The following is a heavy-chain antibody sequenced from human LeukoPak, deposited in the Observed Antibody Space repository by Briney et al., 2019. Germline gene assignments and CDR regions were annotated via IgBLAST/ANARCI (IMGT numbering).Heavy chain of an antibody. D-gene: IGHD3-22*01. CDR1: GGSISSGSYY. Sequence: PSEPLSLTCTVSGGSISSGSYYWRWIRQPAGKGLEWIGRIYTSGSTNHNPSLKTRVTISVDTSKPQLSLDLSSVTAADTAVYYCARERGRIVVVIGDWGQGTLVTVST. V-gene: IGHV4-61*02. CDR3: ARERGRIVVVIGD. J-gene: IGHJ4*02. CDR2: IYTSGST.